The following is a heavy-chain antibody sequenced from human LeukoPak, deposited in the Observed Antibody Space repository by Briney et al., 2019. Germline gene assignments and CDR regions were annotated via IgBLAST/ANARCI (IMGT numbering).Heavy chain of an antibody. CDR2: MNGDGSVK. CDR1: GFIFSKSW. D-gene: IGHD3-16*01. J-gene: IGHJ6*02. V-gene: IGHV3-7*01. Sequence: GGSLRPSRAASGFIFSKSWMSWVRQAPGKGLEWVANMNGDGSVKDYVGSVKGRFTISRDNARQSLYLQMSDLRAEDTAVYYCATYTHWVAGDVWGQGTTVTVSS. CDR3: ATYTHWVAGDV.